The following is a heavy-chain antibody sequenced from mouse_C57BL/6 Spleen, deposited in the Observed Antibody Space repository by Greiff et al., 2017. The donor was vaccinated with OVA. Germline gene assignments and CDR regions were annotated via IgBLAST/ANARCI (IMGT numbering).Heavy chain of an antibody. D-gene: IGHD2-3*01. CDR3: ARERVTGGAWFAY. J-gene: IGHJ3*01. CDR1: GYTFTSYW. V-gene: IGHV1-53*01. Sequence: VQLQQPGTELVKPGASVKLSCKASGYTFTSYWMHWVKQRPGQGLEWIGNINPSNGGTNYNEKFKSKATLTVDKSSSKAYMQLSSLTSEDSAVYYGARERVTGGAWFAYWGQGTLVTVSA. CDR2: INPSNGGT.